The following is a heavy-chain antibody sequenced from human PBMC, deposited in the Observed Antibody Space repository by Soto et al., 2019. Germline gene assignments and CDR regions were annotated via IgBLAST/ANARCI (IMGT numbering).Heavy chain of an antibody. D-gene: IGHD5-12*01. Sequence: ASETLSLTCTVSGGSVSSGSYYWSWIRQPPGKGLEWIGYIYYSGSTNYNPSLRSRVTISVDTSKNQFSLKLSSVTAADTAVYYCARGAEGGYKQLIWFDPWGQGTLVTVSS. V-gene: IGHV4-61*01. CDR2: IYYSGST. CDR3: ARGAEGGYKQLIWFDP. J-gene: IGHJ5*02. CDR1: GGSVSSGSYY.